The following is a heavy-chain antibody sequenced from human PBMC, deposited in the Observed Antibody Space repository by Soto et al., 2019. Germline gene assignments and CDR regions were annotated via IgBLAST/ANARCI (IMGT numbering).Heavy chain of an antibody. V-gene: IGHV1-46*01. CDR3: ARSPTNYYYMDV. J-gene: IGHJ6*03. CDR1: GYTFTSYY. Sequence: QVQLVQSGAEVKKPGASVRVSCKASGYTFTSYYIHWVRQAPGQGREWMGVINPSAGSASNEQKFQGRVTMTRDTSTSTVYMELSGLRSEDTAVYYCARSPTNYYYMDVWGKGTTVTVSS. CDR2: INPSAGSA.